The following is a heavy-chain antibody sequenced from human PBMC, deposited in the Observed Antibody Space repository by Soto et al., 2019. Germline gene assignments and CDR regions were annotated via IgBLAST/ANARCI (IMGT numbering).Heavy chain of an antibody. D-gene: IGHD2-2*02. CDR1: GYTLTELS. J-gene: IGHJ5*02. CDR3: ATLTCSSTSCYIGWFDP. Sequence: ASVKVSCKVSGYTLTELSMHWVRQAPGKGLEWMGGFVPEDGETIYAQKFQGRVTMTEDTSTDTAYMELSSLRSEDTAVYYCATLTCSSTSCYIGWFDPWGQGTLVTVSS. V-gene: IGHV1-24*01. CDR2: FVPEDGET.